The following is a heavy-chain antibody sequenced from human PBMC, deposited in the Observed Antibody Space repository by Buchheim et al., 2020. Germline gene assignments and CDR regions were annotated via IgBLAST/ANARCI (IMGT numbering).Heavy chain of an antibody. V-gene: IGHV4-61*01. CDR3: AREKRIAARLSFQYYYYMDV. J-gene: IGHJ6*03. CDR1: GGSVSSGSYY. CDR2: IYYSGST. D-gene: IGHD6-6*01. Sequence: QVQLQESGPGLVKPSETLSLTCTVSGGSVSSGSYYWSWIRQPPGKGLEWIGYIYYSGSTNYNPSLKSRVTISVDTSKNQFSLKLSSVTAADTAVYYCAREKRIAARLSFQYYYYMDVWGKGTT.